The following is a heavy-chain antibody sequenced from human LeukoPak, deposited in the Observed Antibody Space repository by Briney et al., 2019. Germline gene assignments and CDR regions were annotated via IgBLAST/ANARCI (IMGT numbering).Heavy chain of an antibody. V-gene: IGHV3-33*08. CDR1: GFTFSSYG. CDR3: ARELYYYDSSGYFYY. D-gene: IGHD3-22*01. J-gene: IGHJ4*02. CDR2: IWYDGSNK. Sequence: GGSLRLFCAASGFTFSSYGMHWVRQAPGKGLEWVAVIWYDGSNKYYADSVKGRFTISRDNSKNTLYLQMNSLRAEDTAVYYCARELYYYDSSGYFYYWGQGTLVTVSS.